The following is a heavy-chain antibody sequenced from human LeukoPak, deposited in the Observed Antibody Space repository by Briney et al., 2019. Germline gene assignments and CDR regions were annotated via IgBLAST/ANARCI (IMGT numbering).Heavy chain of an antibody. Sequence: GGSLRLSCAASGFTFSDYYMSWIRQAPGKGLEWVSYISSSGSTIYYADSVKGRFTISRDNAKNSLYLQMSSLRAEDTAVYYCARSTYYYDSSGYYTPYYFDYWGQGTLVTVSS. D-gene: IGHD3-22*01. J-gene: IGHJ4*02. CDR1: GFTFSDYY. CDR3: ARSTYYYDSSGYYTPYYFDY. V-gene: IGHV3-11*01. CDR2: ISSSGSTI.